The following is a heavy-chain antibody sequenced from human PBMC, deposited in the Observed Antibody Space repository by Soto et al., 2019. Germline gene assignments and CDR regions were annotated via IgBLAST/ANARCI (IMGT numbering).Heavy chain of an antibody. CDR1: GFIISSYG. J-gene: IGHJ6*02. CDR2: IGTSGKTI. V-gene: IGHV3-48*03. D-gene: IGHD4-4*01. Sequence: GGSLRLSCAASGFIISSYGMHWVRQAPGKGLEWVSYIGTSGKTIYYADSVRGRFTISRDNAKNSLYLQMNSLRAEDTAVYFCARDPAIYSGKFDYGLDVWGRGTTVTVSS. CDR3: ARDPAIYSGKFDYGLDV.